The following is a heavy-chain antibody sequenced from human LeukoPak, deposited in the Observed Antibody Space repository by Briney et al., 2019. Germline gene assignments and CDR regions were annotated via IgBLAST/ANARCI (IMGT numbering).Heavy chain of an antibody. V-gene: IGHV4-39*07. CDR1: GGSISSSSYY. D-gene: IGHD3-16*02. CDR2: IYYSGST. J-gene: IGHJ5*02. Sequence: SETLSLTYTVSGGSISSSSYYWGWIRQPPGKGLEWIGSIYYSGSTYYNPSLKSRVTISVDTSKNQFSLKLSSVTAADTAVYYCARARKYYDYVWGSYRHHNWFDPWGQGTLVTVSS. CDR3: ARARKYYDYVWGSYRHHNWFDP.